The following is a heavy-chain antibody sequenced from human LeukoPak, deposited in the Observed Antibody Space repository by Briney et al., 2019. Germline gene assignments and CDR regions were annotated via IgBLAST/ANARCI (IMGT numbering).Heavy chain of an antibody. V-gene: IGHV1-46*01. Sequence: GASVKVSCKVSGYTLTELSMHWVRQAPGKGLEWMGIINPSGGSTSYAQKFQGRVTMTRDTSTSTVYMELSSLRSEDTAVYYCARDRGYGDYIIDYWGQGTLVTVSS. CDR2: INPSGGST. CDR1: GYTLTELS. CDR3: ARDRGYGDYIIDY. D-gene: IGHD4-17*01. J-gene: IGHJ4*02.